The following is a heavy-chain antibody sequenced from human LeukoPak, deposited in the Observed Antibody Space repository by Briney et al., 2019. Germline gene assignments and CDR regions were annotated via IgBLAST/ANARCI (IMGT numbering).Heavy chain of an antibody. Sequence: GGSLRLSCAASGFTFSSYGMHWVRQAPGKGLEWVAVISYDGSSKNYGDSVKGRFTISSDNSKNTVYLQMNSLRVEDTALYYCARGIFTGGTYYGYWGQGTLVTVSS. V-gene: IGHV3-30*19. CDR3: ARGIFTGGTYYGY. CDR1: GFTFSSYG. D-gene: IGHD1-26*01. CDR2: ISYDGSSK. J-gene: IGHJ4*02.